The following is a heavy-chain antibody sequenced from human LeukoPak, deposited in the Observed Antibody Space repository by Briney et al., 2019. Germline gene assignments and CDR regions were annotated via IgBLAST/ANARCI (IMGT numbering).Heavy chain of an antibody. D-gene: IGHD6-19*01. Sequence: ASVKVSCKASGYAFTGYYMHWVRQAPGQGLEWMGWINPNSGGTNYAQKFQGRVTMTRDTSISTAYMELSRLKSDDTAVYYCAVSSGWSKLDYWGQGTLVTVSS. CDR3: AVSSGWSKLDY. J-gene: IGHJ4*02. CDR1: GYAFTGYY. CDR2: INPNSGGT. V-gene: IGHV1-2*02.